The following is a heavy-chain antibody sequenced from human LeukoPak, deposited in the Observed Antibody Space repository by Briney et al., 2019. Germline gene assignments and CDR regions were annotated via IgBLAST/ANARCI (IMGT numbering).Heavy chain of an antibody. CDR1: GGSLSSYY. CDR2: IYYSGST. D-gene: IGHD4-11*01. CDR3: ARGDYTHDY. J-gene: IGHJ4*02. V-gene: IGHV4-59*01. Sequence: SGTLSLTCTVSGGSLSSYYWRWLRQPPGKGLEGIGYIYYSGSTNYNPSLKSRVTISVDTSKNLISLKLSSVTAADTAVYYCARGDYTHDYWGQGTLVTVSS.